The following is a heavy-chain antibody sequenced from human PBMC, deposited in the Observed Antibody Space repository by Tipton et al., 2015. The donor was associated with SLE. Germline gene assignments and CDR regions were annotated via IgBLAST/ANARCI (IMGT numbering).Heavy chain of an antibody. V-gene: IGHV3-21*01. D-gene: IGHD6-13*01. CDR1: GFTFNAYS. J-gene: IGHJ1*01. CDR3: ARGRLRIGGPGTVVWAHFQY. Sequence: SLRLSCAASGFTFNAYSLHWVRQAPGTGLQWVSSISSSSEMYYADSVKGRFTISRDNAKNSLFLQMNSLTAEDTAIYYCARGRLRIGGPGTVVWAHFQYWGQGTLVTVSS. CDR2: ISSSSEM.